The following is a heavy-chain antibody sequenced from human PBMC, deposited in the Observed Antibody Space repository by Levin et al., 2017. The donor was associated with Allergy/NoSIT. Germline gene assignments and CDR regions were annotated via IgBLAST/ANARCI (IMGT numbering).Heavy chain of an antibody. V-gene: IGHV1-18*01. J-gene: IGHJ4*02. CDR1: GYTFTNYS. D-gene: IGHD4-23*01. CDR2: ITPYTGNT. CDR3: ARQYGGRH. Sequence: RASVKVSCKASGYTFTNYSISWVRQAPGQGLEWMGWITPYTGNTNSVEKFQGRVTMTTDTSTSTAYMELRSLRSDDTAVYYCARQYGGRHWGQGTLVTVSS.